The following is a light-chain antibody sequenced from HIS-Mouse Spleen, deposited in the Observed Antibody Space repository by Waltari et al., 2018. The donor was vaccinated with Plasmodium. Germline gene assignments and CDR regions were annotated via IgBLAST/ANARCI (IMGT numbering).Light chain of an antibody. V-gene: IGLV2-8*01. CDR2: EVS. J-gene: IGLJ2*01. Sequence: QSALTPPPSASGSPGPSVTISCTGTSSDVGGYNYVPWYQQHPGKAPKLMIYEVSKRPSGVPDRFSGSKSGNTASLTVSGLQAEDEADYYCSSYAGSNNLVFGGGTKLTVL. CDR1: SSDVGGYNY. CDR3: SSYAGSNNLV.